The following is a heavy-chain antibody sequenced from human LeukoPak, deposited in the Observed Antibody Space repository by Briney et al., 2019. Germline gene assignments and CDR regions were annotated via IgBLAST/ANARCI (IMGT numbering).Heavy chain of an antibody. V-gene: IGHV3-74*01. Sequence: GGSLRLSCAASGFTFSSYWMHWVRQAPGKGLVWVSRINSDGSSTSYADSVKGRFTISRDNAKNTLYLQMNSLRAEDTAVYYCASIAPYYDFGSGYYFDYWGQGTLVTVSS. CDR1: GFTFSSYW. J-gene: IGHJ4*02. D-gene: IGHD3-3*01. CDR2: INSDGSST. CDR3: ASIAPYYDFGSGYYFDY.